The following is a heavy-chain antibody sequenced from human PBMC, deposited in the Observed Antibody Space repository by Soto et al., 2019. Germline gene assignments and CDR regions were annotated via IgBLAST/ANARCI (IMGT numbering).Heavy chain of an antibody. Sequence: SETLSLTCAVYGGSFSGYYWSWIRQPPGKGLEWIGEINHSGSTNYNPSLKSRVTTSVDTSKNQFSLKLSSVTAADTAVYYCARGRPAGYSSGWYLSSFDYWGQGTLVTVSS. J-gene: IGHJ4*02. D-gene: IGHD6-19*01. CDR3: ARGRPAGYSSGWYLSSFDY. CDR2: INHSGST. CDR1: GGSFSGYY. V-gene: IGHV4-34*01.